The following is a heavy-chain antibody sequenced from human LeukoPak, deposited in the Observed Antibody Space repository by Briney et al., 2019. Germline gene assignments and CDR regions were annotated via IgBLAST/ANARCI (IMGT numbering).Heavy chain of an antibody. CDR2: ISGGGDST. V-gene: IGHV3-23*01. CDR3: ARVDYYDSTYYGMDV. Sequence: GGSLRLSCAASGFTFSTYAMSWVRQAPGKGLEWVSSISGGGDSTYYADSAKGRFTISRDNAKNSLYLQMNSLRAEDTAVYYCARVDYYDSTYYGMDVWGQGTTVTVSS. D-gene: IGHD3-22*01. J-gene: IGHJ6*02. CDR1: GFTFSTYA.